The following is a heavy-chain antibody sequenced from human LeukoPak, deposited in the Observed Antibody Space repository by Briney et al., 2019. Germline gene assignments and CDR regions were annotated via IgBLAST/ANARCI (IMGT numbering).Heavy chain of an antibody. CDR3: ARTRYYYDSSGSPFDYYYYGMDV. V-gene: IGHV3-30*12. CDR2: ISYDGSNK. D-gene: IGHD3-22*01. J-gene: IGHJ6*02. Sequence: PGGSLRLSCAASGFTFSSYGMHWVRQAPGKGLEWVAVISYDGSNKYYADSVKGRFTISRDNSKNTLYLQMNSLRAEDTAVYYCARTRYYYDSSGSPFDYYYYGMDVWGQGTMVTVSS. CDR1: GFTFSSYG.